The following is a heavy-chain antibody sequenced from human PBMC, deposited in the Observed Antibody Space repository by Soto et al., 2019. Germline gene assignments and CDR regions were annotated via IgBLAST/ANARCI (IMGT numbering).Heavy chain of an antibody. V-gene: IGHV3-30*05. CDR1: GFTFSTSA. CDR3: VASVFSFDY. CDR2: ISYDGTNE. J-gene: IGHJ4*01. D-gene: IGHD1-20*01. Sequence: HVQLVESGGGVVQPGRSLRLSCAASGFTFSTSAMHWVRQAPGKGLEWVAVISYDGTNEHYEDSVKGRFTVSRDNSRNTLSLQMNCLRPKGTAMYYCVASVFSFDYWGHGSLVNVSS.